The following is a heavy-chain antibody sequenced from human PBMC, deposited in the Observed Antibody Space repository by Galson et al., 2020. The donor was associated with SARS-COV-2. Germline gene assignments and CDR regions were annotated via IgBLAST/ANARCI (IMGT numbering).Heavy chain of an antibody. Sequence: TGGSLRLSCAASGFTFSNAWMSWVRQAPGKGLEWVGRIKSKTDGGTTDYAAPVKGRFTISRDDSKNTLYLQMNSLKTEDTAVYYCTTDRLRFGELFGYYYYYGMDVWGQGTTVTVSS. J-gene: IGHJ6*02. CDR2: IKSKTDGGTT. CDR1: GFTFSNAW. D-gene: IGHD3-10*01. CDR3: TTDRLRFGELFGYYYYYGMDV. V-gene: IGHV3-15*01.